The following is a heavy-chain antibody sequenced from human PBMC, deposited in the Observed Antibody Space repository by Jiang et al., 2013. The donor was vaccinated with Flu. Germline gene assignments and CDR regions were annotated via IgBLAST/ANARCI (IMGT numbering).Heavy chain of an antibody. CDR2: IFYSGST. J-gene: IGHJ4*02. CDR3: ARYGPTSGSFDS. V-gene: IGHV4-30-4*01. CDR1: GGSISSGAYY. Sequence: GSGLVKPSQTLSLTCTVSGGSISSGAYYWSWIRQPPGKGLEWIGNIFYSGSTYYNPSLKSPVTISVDTSNNQFSLKLSSVSVADTAVYYCARYGPTSGSFDSWGQG. D-gene: IGHD3-10*01.